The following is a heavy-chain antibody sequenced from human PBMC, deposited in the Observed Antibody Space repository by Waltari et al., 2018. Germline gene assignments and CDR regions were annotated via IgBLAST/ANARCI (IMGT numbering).Heavy chain of an antibody. Sequence: QVQLVQSGAEVKKPGASVKVSCKASGYTFTSYAMHWVRQAPGQRLEWMGWINAGNGNTKDSQKFQGRVTITRDTSASTAYMELSSLRSEDTAVYYCATAVTEYFDYWGQGTLVTVSS. J-gene: IGHJ4*02. CDR1: GYTFTSYA. CDR2: INAGNGNT. V-gene: IGHV1-3*01. CDR3: ATAVTEYFDY. D-gene: IGHD4-4*01.